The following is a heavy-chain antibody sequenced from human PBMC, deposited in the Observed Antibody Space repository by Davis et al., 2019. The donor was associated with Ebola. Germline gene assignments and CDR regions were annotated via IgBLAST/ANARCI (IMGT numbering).Heavy chain of an antibody. Sequence: SVKVSCKASGGTFSSYAISWVRQAPGQGLEWMGGIIPIFGTANYAQKFQGRVTITADESTSTAYMELSSLRSEDTAVYYCARDVVAVADPLYYYYYYGMDVWGQGTTVTVSS. J-gene: IGHJ6*02. D-gene: IGHD6-19*01. CDR1: GGTFSSYA. CDR2: IIPIFGTA. V-gene: IGHV1-69*13. CDR3: ARDVVAVADPLYYYYYYGMDV.